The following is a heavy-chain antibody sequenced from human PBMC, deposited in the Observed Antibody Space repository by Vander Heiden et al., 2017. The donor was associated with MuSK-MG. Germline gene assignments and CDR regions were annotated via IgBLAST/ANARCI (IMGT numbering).Heavy chain of an antibody. Sequence: SGFTFSSYGMHWVRQAPGKGLEWVAFIRYDGSNKDYADSVKGRFTISRDNSKNTLYLQMNSLRAEDTAVDDCAYPSGTVFYWGQGTMVTVYS. V-gene: IGHV3-30*02. D-gene: IGHD2-8*02. CDR1: GFTFSSYG. CDR2: IRYDGSNK. J-gene: IGHJ4*02. CDR3: AYPSGTVFY.